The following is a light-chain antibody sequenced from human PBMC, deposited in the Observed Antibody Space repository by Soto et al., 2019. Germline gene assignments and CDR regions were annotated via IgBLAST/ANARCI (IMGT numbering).Light chain of an antibody. V-gene: IGLV2-14*01. CDR3: SSYTSSSTHNYV. J-gene: IGLJ1*01. CDR2: EVS. CDR1: SSDVGGYNY. Sequence: QSVLTQPAPVSGSPGQSITISCTGTSSDVGGYNYVSWYQQHPGKAPKLMIYEVSNRPSGVSNRFSGSKSGNTASLTISGLQAEDEADYYCSSYTSSSTHNYVFGTGTKVTVL.